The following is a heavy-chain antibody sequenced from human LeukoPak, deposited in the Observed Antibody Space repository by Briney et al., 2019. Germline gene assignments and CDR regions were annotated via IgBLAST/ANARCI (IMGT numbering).Heavy chain of an antibody. Sequence: AASVKVSCKASGGAFSSYAISWVRQAPGQGLEWMGGIIPIFGTANYAQKFQGRVTITTDESTSTAYMELSSLRSEDTAVYYCARGRGDFWSGYTSAYFDYWGQGTLVTVSS. J-gene: IGHJ4*02. CDR1: GGAFSSYA. CDR3: ARGRGDFWSGYTSAYFDY. V-gene: IGHV1-69*05. CDR2: IIPIFGTA. D-gene: IGHD3-3*01.